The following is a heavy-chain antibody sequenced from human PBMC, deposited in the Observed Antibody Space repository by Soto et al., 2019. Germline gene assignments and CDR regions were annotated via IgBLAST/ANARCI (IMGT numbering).Heavy chain of an antibody. CDR1: GDTFSRSAIA. Sequence: QEQLVQSGAEVKKPGSSVKVSCRTSGDTFSRSAIAISWVRQAPGQGLEWMGAIIPVFATSHYAQRFQGRVTMTADESTGTAYMELSSLRSDDTAMYFCATGDLAGEPGSMGAGWLDPWGQGTLVTVTS. D-gene: IGHD2-2*01. CDR3: ATGDLAGEPGSMGAGWLDP. CDR2: IIPVFATS. V-gene: IGHV1-69*01. J-gene: IGHJ5*02.